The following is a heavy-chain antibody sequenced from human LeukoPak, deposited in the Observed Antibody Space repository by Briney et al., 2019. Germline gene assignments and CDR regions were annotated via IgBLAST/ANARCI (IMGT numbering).Heavy chain of an antibody. CDR2: INPNSGGT. CDR1: GYTFTDYY. J-gene: IGHJ4*02. Sequence: ASVKVSCKASGYTFTDYYMHWVRQAPGQGLEWMGWINPNSGGTNYAQSFQGRVTMTRDTSISTAYMELSRLRSDDTAVYYCARVGSGWYLLYWGQGTLVTVSS. CDR3: ARVGSGWYLLY. V-gene: IGHV1-2*02. D-gene: IGHD6-19*01.